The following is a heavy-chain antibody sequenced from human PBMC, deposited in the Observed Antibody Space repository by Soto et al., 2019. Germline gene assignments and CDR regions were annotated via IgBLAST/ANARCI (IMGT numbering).Heavy chain of an antibody. V-gene: IGHV3-30*18. D-gene: IGHD3-10*01. CDR1: GFIFSKYG. CDR2: ISYDGSNK. J-gene: IGHJ6*02. CDR3: AKDLGSGKPYYYYAMDV. Sequence: QAQLVESGGGVVQPGRSLRLSCAASGFIFSKYGMHWVRQAPGKGLEWVAVISYDGSNKYYAESVKGRFIISRDKSENTLYLQMNSLRAEDTALYYCAKDLGSGKPYYYYAMDVWGQGTTVTVSS.